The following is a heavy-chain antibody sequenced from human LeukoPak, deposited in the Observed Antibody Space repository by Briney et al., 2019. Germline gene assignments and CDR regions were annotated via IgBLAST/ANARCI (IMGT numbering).Heavy chain of an antibody. CDR3: ARDPAGNRGNFDY. CDR2: IWYDGTDK. J-gene: IGHJ4*02. V-gene: IGHV3-33*01. CDR1: GITFSHYG. D-gene: IGHD6-13*01. Sequence: PGGSLRLSCTASGITFSHYGMHWVRQAPGRGLEWVAGIWYDGTDKYYADSVKGRFTISRDNSRNTLYLQMNSLRVEDTAMYSRARDPAGNRGNFDYWGQGTLVTVSS.